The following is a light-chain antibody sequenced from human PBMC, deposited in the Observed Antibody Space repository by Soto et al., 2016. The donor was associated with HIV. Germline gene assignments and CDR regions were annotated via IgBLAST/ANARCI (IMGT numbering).Light chain of an antibody. CDR2: VAS. Sequence: DIQLTQFPSFVSASVGDRVTITCRASQGIRNYLAWYQQNPGKAPKLLIYVASTLQSGVPSRFSGSGSGTEFTLTISSLQPEDFATYYCQQLNTYPLTFGGGTKVEIK. J-gene: IGKJ4*01. V-gene: IGKV1-9*01. CDR3: QQLNTYPLT. CDR1: QGIRNY.